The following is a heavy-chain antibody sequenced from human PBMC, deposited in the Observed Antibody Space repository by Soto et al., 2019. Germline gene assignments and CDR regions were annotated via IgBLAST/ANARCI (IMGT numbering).Heavy chain of an antibody. J-gene: IGHJ4*02. CDR3: ARXRQSCTTSRCHDVYFDF. Sequence: PSETLSLTCAVFGDSMNTNNWWSWVRQTPGKGLEWVGEIHHNGDTTYTPSLKSRVTMSLDKSKYHFSLSLTSVTAADTAVYYCARXRQSCTTSRCHDVYFDFWGPGTLVTVSS. V-gene: IGHV4-4*02. CDR2: IHHNGDT. CDR1: GDSMNTNNW. D-gene: IGHD2-8*01.